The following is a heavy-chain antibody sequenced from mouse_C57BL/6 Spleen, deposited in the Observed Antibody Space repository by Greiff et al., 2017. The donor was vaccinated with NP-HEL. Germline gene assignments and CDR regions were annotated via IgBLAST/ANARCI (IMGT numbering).Heavy chain of an antibody. D-gene: IGHD2-2*01. V-gene: IGHV1-4*01. Sequence: VQLQQSGAELARPGASVKMSCKASGYTFTSYTMHWVKQRPGQGLEWIGYINPSSGYTKYNQKFKDKATLTADKSSSTAYMQLSSLTSEDSAVYYCARGGYDGYFDVWGTGTTVTVSS. J-gene: IGHJ1*03. CDR2: INPSSGYT. CDR3: ARGGYDGYFDV. CDR1: GYTFTSYT.